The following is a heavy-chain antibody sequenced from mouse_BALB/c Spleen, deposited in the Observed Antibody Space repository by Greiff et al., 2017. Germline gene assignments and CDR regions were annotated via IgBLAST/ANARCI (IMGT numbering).Heavy chain of an antibody. D-gene: IGHD3-3*01. CDR3: VRHGEGGTGYFDF. J-gene: IGHJ1*01. CDR2: IRSKSNNYAT. CDR1: GFTFNTYA. V-gene: IGHV10-1*02. Sequence: EVQLQESGGGLVQPKGSLKLSCAASGFTFNTYAMNWVRQAPGKGLEWVARIRSKSNNYATSYADSVKDRFTISRDDSQSMLYLQMNNLKTEDTAMYYCVRHGEGGTGYFDFWGAGTTVTVSS.